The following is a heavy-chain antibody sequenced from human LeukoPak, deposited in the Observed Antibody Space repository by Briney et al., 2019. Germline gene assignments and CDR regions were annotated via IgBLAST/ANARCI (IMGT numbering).Heavy chain of an antibody. CDR2: ISYDGSNK. Sequence: GRSLRLSCAASGFTFSSHAMHWVRQAPGKGLEWVAVISYDGSNKYYADSVKGRFTISRDNSKNTLYLQMNSLRAEDTAVYYCAKAWRAFDYWGQGTLVTVSS. D-gene: IGHD1-1*01. CDR1: GFTFSSHA. CDR3: AKAWRAFDY. J-gene: IGHJ4*02. V-gene: IGHV3-30*04.